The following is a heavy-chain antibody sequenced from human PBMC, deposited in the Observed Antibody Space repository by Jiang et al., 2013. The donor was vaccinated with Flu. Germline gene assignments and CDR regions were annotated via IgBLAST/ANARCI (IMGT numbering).Heavy chain of an antibody. J-gene: IGHJ4*02. CDR1: GYTFIDYF. CDR3: ATAHTSSSHNH. V-gene: IGHV1-69-2*01. CDR2: IDPEDGET. Sequence: GAEVKRPGATVKISCKFSGYTFIDYFIHWVQQAPGRGLEWMGRIDPEDGETKYAGRFQGRVTMTADTSTDTAYMDLTNLTSEDTAVYYCATAHTSSSHNHWGQGTLVTVSS. D-gene: IGHD6-6*01.